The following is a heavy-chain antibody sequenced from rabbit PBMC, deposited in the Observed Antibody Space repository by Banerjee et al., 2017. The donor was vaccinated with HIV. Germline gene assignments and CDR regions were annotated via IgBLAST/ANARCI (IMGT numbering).Heavy chain of an antibody. CDR2: IYAGSSGST. V-gene: IGHV1S40*01. D-gene: IGHD6-1*01. J-gene: IGHJ6*01. Sequence: QSLEESGGGLVTPGASLTLTCTASGFSFSSNYYMCWVRQAPGKGLEWIACIYAGSSGSTYYTSWAKGRFPISKTSSTTVTLQMTSLTAADTATYFCARRDGGYVAYGYAYYGMDLWGPGTLVTVS. CDR1: GFSFSSNYY. CDR3: ARRDGGYVAYGYAYYGMDL.